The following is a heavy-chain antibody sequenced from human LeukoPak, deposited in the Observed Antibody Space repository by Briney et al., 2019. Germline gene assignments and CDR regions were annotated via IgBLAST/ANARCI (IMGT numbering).Heavy chain of an antibody. CDR2: INPNSGGT. CDR3: ARDKDRGCSSSWDPFDH. V-gene: IGHV1-2*02. CDR1: GYTFTGYY. Sequence: WPSVKVSCKASGYTFTGYYMHWVRPAPGQGVEWMGWINPNSGGTNYAQKFQGRVTMTRDTSTSTAYRELSRLRSDDTAVYYCARDKDRGCSSSWDPFDHWGQGTLVTVSS. J-gene: IGHJ4*02. D-gene: IGHD6-13*01.